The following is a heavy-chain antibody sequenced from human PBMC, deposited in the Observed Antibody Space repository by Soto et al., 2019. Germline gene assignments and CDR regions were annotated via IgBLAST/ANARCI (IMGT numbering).Heavy chain of an antibody. CDR2: IYYSGSN. D-gene: IGHD3-3*01. J-gene: IGHJ5*02. Sequence: SETLSLTCTVSNGSISSSYWAWIRQPPGKGLEWIGYIYYSGSNNANPTLKGRVNISLGTSKKQFSLQLSSVTTADTAVYYCARVGITIFGVHKLDPWGRGTLVTVSS. V-gene: IGHV4-59*01. CDR1: NGSISSSY. CDR3: ARVGITIFGVHKLDP.